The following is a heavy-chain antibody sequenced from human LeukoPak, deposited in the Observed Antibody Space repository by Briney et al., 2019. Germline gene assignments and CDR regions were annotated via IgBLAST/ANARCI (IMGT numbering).Heavy chain of an antibody. CDR2: INHSGST. CDR3: ARGGWAFGFRELSIHNWFDP. Sequence: SETLSLTCTVSGGSISSYYWSWIRQPPGKGLEWIGEINHSGSTNYNPSLKSRVTISVDTSKNQFSLKLSSVTAADTAVYYCARGGWAFGFRELSIHNWFDPWGQGTLVTVSS. D-gene: IGHD3-10*01. CDR1: GGSISSYY. V-gene: IGHV4-34*01. J-gene: IGHJ5*02.